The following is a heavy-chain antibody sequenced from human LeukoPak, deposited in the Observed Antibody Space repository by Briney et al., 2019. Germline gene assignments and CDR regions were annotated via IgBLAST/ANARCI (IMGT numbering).Heavy chain of an antibody. V-gene: IGHV3-74*01. CDR3: VRVGFDWALAPYYFDY. J-gene: IGHJ4*02. Sequence: GGSLRLSCAASGFTFSNYWMHWVRQAPGKGLVWVSRINSDARSTSYADSVKGRFTISRDNAKNSLFLQMNSLRAEDTAVYYCVRVGFDWALAPYYFDYWGQGTLVTVSS. D-gene: IGHD3-9*01. CDR1: GFTFSNYW. CDR2: INSDARST.